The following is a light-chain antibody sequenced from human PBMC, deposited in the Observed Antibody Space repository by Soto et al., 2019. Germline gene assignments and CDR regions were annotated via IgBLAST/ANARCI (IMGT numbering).Light chain of an antibody. CDR1: QSVSSY. J-gene: IGKJ1*01. CDR2: EAS. Sequence: EIVLTQSPATLSLSPGERATLSCRASQSVSSYLAWYQQKPGQAPRLLMYEASNRATGIPARFSGGGSGTDFTLTISSLEPEDFAVYHCQQRSDWPWTFGQGTKV. V-gene: IGKV3-11*01. CDR3: QQRSDWPWT.